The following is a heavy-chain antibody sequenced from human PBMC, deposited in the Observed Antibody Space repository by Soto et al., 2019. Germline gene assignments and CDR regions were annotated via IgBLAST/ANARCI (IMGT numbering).Heavy chain of an antibody. CDR3: ATTFYYYGSGSNYGMDV. CDR2: IWYDGSNK. V-gene: IGHV3-33*01. D-gene: IGHD3-10*01. CDR1: GFTFSIYS. Sequence: LXLSCSAAGFTFSIYSMHWVRQAPGKGLEWVAVIWYDGSNKYYADSVKGRFTISRDNSKNTLYLQMNSLRAEDTAVYYCATTFYYYGSGSNYGMDVWGQGPTVTVSS. J-gene: IGHJ6*02.